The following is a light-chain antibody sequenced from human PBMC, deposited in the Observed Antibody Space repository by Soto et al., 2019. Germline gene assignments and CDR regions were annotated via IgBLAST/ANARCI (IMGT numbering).Light chain of an antibody. J-gene: IGLJ1*01. Sequence: QSVLTQPRSVSGSPGQSVTISCTGTSSDVGGYNYVSWYQQHPGKAPKLMIYDVSKRPSGVPDRFSGSKSGNTASLTISGLQDEDGADYYCCSYAGSYTFDVFGTGTKVTVL. CDR3: CSYAGSYTFDV. CDR1: SSDVGGYNY. V-gene: IGLV2-11*01. CDR2: DVS.